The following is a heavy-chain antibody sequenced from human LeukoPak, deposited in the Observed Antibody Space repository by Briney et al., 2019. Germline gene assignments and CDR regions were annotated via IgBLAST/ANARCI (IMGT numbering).Heavy chain of an antibody. V-gene: IGHV4-4*07. D-gene: IGHD1-26*01. Sequence: PSETLSLTCSASGASIRSYSWSWLRQPAGKGLEWIGRIHTSASTEYNPSLKSRVTMSVDTSKNQFSLKLNSVTAADTAVYFCARDDNSEYSDDAFDIWGQGTLVTVSS. CDR2: IHTSAST. CDR3: ARDDNSEYSDDAFDI. J-gene: IGHJ3*02. CDR1: GASIRSYS.